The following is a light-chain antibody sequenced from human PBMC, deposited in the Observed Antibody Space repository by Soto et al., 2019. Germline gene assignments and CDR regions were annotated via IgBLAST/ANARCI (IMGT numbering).Light chain of an antibody. V-gene: IGLV2-8*01. CDR1: SGDVGDYFY. CDR2: EVN. J-gene: IGLJ1*01. CDR3: QSYDSSLSGYV. Sequence: QSALTQPPSASGSLGQSVTISCTGTSGDVGDYFYVSWYQQHPGKAPKLLIYEVNKRPSGVPGRFSGSKSGTSASLAITGLQAEDEADYYCQSYDSSLSGYVFGTGTKLTVL.